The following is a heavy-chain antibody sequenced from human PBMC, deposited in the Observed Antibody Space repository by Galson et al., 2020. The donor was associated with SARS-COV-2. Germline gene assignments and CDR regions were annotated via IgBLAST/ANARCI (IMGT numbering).Heavy chain of an antibody. V-gene: IGHV1-8*01. CDR3: ARVWERGFSYGNWFDP. J-gene: IGHJ5*02. D-gene: IGHD5-18*01. Sequence: AAVKVSCKSSGYTFTNYDINWVRQATGQGREWMGWINPKSGNTGNVQKFQGRVTMTRDTSINTAYMELSSLRFEDTAGYYCARVWERGFSYGNWFDPWGQGTLVTVYS. CDR1: GYTFTNYD. CDR2: INPKSGNT.